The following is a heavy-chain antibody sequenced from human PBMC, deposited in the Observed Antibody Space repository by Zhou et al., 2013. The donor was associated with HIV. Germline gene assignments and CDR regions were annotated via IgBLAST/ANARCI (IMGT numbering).Heavy chain of an antibody. V-gene: IGHV1-2*02. CDR3: ATYGPGYNWMYK. CDR1: GYSLSAYY. Sequence: QGQLVQSGTEVKNPGASVKVSCKASGYSLSAYYMHWVRQAPGQGLEWMGWLHPTYGDIKYAPSFQGRVTMTLDTSINTAYMELHRLTSDDTAVYYCATYGPGYNWMYKWGQGTLVTVSS. D-gene: IGHD1-20*01. CDR2: LHPTYGDI. J-gene: IGHJ4*02.